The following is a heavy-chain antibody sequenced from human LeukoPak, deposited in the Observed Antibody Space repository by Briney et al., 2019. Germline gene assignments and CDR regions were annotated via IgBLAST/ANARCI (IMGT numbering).Heavy chain of an antibody. J-gene: IGHJ3*02. Sequence: RGGSLRLSCAASGFTVSSNYMSWVRQAPGKGLEWVSVIYSGGSTYYADSVKGRFTISRDNSKNTLYLQMNSLRAEDTAVYYCAREPYYYDSSGPEGDAFDIRGQGTMVTVSS. CDR1: GFTVSSNY. CDR3: AREPYYYDSSGPEGDAFDI. V-gene: IGHV3-66*01. CDR2: IYSGGST. D-gene: IGHD3-22*01.